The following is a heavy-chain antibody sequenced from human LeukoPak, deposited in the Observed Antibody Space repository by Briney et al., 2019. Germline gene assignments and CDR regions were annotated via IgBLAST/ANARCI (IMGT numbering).Heavy chain of an antibody. J-gene: IGHJ4*02. CDR2: IYYSGST. D-gene: IGHD1-26*01. CDR1: GGSISSSSYY. V-gene: IGHV4-39*07. Sequence: SETLSLTCTVSGGSISSSSYYWGWIRQPPGKGLEWIGTIYYSGSTYYNPSLKSRVTISVDTSKNQFSLKLSSVTAADTAVYYCARRRAGYLYSGSYLDYWAREPWSPSPQ. CDR3: ARRRAGYLYSGSYLDY.